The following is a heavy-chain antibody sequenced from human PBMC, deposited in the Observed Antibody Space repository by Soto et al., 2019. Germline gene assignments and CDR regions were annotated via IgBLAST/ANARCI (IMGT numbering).Heavy chain of an antibody. CDR3: AHRPSGWFLFDY. D-gene: IGHD6-19*01. CDR2: ISWNGDK. Sequence: QITLKQSGTPLVNPTQTLTLTCTFSGFSLRTSGVGVGWICQSPGNALQWLALISWNGDKRYNPSLKTRLTIPKDTSQNQVVLTLTNMDPVDTPTYYCAHRPSGWFLFDYWGQGTLVTASS. J-gene: IGHJ4*02. V-gene: IGHV2-5*01. CDR1: GFSLRTSGVG.